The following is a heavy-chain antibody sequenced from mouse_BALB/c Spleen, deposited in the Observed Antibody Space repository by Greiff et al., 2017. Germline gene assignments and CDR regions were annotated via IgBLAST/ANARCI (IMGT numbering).Heavy chain of an antibody. V-gene: IGHV1-5*01. J-gene: IGHJ3*01. CDR2: IYPGNSDT. CDR3: TRVSITGPFAY. CDR1: GYSFTSYW. D-gene: IGHD2-4*01. Sequence: EVQLQQSGTVLARPGASVKMSCKASGYSFTSYWMHWVKQRPGQGLEWIGAIYPGNSDTSYNQKFKGKAKLTAVTSASTAYMELSSLTNEDSAVYYCTRVSITGPFAYWGQGTLVTVSA.